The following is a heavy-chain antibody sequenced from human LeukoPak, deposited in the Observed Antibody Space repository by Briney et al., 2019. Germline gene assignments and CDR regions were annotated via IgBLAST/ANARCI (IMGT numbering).Heavy chain of an antibody. V-gene: IGHV3-30-3*01. CDR3: ARVTYYYDSSGYWPFDY. J-gene: IGHJ4*02. Sequence: PGRSLRLSCAASGFTFSSYAMHWVRQAPGKGLEWVAVISYDGSNKYNADSVKGRFTISRDNAKNSLYLQMNSLRAEDTAVYYCARVTYYYDSSGYWPFDYWGQGTLVTVSS. CDR2: ISYDGSNK. CDR1: GFTFSSYA. D-gene: IGHD3-22*01.